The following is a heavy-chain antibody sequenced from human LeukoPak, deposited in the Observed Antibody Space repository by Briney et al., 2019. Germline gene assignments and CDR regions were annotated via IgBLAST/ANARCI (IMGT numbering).Heavy chain of an antibody. CDR1: GFTFEDYG. V-gene: IGHV3-20*04. D-gene: IGHD1-26*01. CDR2: RNGDNP. CDR3: ARRSVAGATTGYYYDS. Sequence: GGSLRLSCEASGFTFEDYGMTWVRQRPGKGLEYVCERNGDNPVYENSLRGRFTISRDNAKNSVYLQMSSLRVDDTAFYYCARRSVAGATTGYYYDSWGQGTLVTVSS. J-gene: IGHJ4*02.